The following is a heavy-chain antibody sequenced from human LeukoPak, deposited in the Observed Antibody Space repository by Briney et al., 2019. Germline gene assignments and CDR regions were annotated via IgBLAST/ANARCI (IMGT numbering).Heavy chain of an antibody. V-gene: IGHV1-69*01. CDR3: ARAVWSLTPTDY. J-gene: IGHJ4*02. CDR1: GGXFXXYX. Sequence: XSCKASGGXFXXYXXSWVRQXPGQGLEXMGAIIPIFATANYAQKFQGRVTITSDQSTSTAYMELSSLRSDDTAVYYCARAVWSLTPTDYWGQGTLVTVSS. CDR2: IIPIFATA. D-gene: IGHD4-23*01.